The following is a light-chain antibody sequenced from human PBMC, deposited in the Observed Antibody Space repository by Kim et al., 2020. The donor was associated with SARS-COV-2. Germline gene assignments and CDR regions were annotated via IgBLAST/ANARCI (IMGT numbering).Light chain of an antibody. CDR3: QSYDSSNRGV. CDR2: EDN. V-gene: IGLV6-57*01. J-gene: IGLJ3*02. CDR1: GGSIASNY. Sequence: NFMLTQPHSVSESPGKTVTISCTRSGGSIASNYVQWYQQRPGSSPTTVIYEDNQRPSGVPDRFSGSIDSSSNSASLTISGLKTEDEADYYCQSYDSSNRGVFGGGTQLTVL.